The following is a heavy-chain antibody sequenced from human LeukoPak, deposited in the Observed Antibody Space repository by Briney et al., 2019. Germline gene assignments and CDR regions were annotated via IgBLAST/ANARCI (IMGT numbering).Heavy chain of an antibody. J-gene: IGHJ5*02. CDR1: GYTLTELS. CDR3: ATVEHDYGDYRTWFDP. V-gene: IGHV1-24*01. Sequence: VASVKVSCKVSGYTLTELSMHWVRQAPGKGLEWMGGFDPEDGETIYAQKFQGRVTMTEDTSTATAYMELSSLRSEDTAVYYCATVEHDYGDYRTWFDPWGQGTLVTVSS. CDR2: FDPEDGET. D-gene: IGHD4-17*01.